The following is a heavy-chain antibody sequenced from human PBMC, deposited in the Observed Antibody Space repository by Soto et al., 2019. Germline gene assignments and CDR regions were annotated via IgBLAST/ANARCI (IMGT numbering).Heavy chain of an antibody. CDR3: ARMSRIADTTFDP. CDR2: IIPIFGTA. J-gene: IGHJ5*02. D-gene: IGHD6-13*01. CDR1: GGTFSSYA. Sequence: SVKVSCKASGGTFSSYAISWVRQAPGQGLEWMGGIIPIFGTANYAQKFQGRVTITADKSTSTAYMELSSLRSEDTAVYYCARMSRIADTTFDPWGKGTLVTVSS. V-gene: IGHV1-69*06.